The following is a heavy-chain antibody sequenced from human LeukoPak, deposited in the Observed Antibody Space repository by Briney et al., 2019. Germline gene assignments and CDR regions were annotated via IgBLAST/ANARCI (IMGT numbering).Heavy chain of an antibody. D-gene: IGHD6-13*01. CDR1: GFTFSNYG. Sequence: GGSLRLSCGASGFTFSNYGMHWVRQAPGKRLEWVAVIWNDGSETFHADSVKGRFRIARDNSKNTLYLQMNSLRAEDTAVYFCARDMGRAWYGPPDYWGQGTLVTVSS. CDR2: IWNDGSET. V-gene: IGHV3-33*08. CDR3: ARDMGRAWYGPPDY. J-gene: IGHJ4*02.